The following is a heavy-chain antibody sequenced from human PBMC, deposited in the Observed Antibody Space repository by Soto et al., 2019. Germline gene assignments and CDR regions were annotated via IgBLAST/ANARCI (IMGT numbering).Heavy chain of an antibody. CDR1: GFSLSNARMG. CDR2: IFSNDEK. D-gene: IGHD2-2*01. Sequence: QVTLKESGPVLVKPTETLTLTCTVSGFSLSNARMGVSWIRQPPGKALEWLAHIFSNDEKSYSTSLKSRLTSSKDTSNSQVVLTMTNMDHVDTATYYSARDGIGYFIRTSCNNYYYYGMDVWGQGTTVTVSS. CDR3: ARDGIGYFIRTSCNNYYYYGMDV. V-gene: IGHV2-26*01. J-gene: IGHJ6*02.